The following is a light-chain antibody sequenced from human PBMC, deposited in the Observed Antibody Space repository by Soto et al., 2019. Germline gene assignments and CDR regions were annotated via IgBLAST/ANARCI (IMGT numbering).Light chain of an antibody. CDR2: YNN. V-gene: IGLV1-44*01. J-gene: IGLJ2*01. CDR1: SSNIGTNT. CDR3: AAWDDSLNGVV. Sequence: QSVLTQPPSASGTPGQRVTISCSGSSSNIGTNTINWYRQLPGTAPKLLIYYNNQRPSGVPDRFSGSKSGTSASLAISGLQSEDEADYYCAAWDDSLNGVVFGRGTKLTVL.